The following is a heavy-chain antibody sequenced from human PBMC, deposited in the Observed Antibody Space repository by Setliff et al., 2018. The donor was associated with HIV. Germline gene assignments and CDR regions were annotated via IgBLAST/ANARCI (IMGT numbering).Heavy chain of an antibody. CDR2: IYENAYA. V-gene: IGHV4-59*08. D-gene: IGHD3-9*01. Sequence: LSLTCTVSGGSMNNYYWNWIRQTPGKGLEWIGYIYENAYAHYTVSLRSRVTVSMDTSKNQFSLTLSSVTAADTAVYYCASHQHNFTGYYYYYYYMAVWGRGTMVTVSS. J-gene: IGHJ6*03. CDR3: ASHQHNFTGYYYYYYYMAV. CDR1: GGSMNNYY.